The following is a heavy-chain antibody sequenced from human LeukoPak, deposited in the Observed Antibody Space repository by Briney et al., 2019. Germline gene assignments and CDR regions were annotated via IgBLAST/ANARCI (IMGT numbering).Heavy chain of an antibody. Sequence: SETLSLTCAVYGGSFSGYYWWIRQPPGKGLEWIGEINHSGSTNYNPSLKSRVSISVHTSMNQFSLKLRSVTAADTAVYYCARPVPSRLGWFDPWGQGTLVTVSS. CDR2: INHSGST. D-gene: IGHD1-1*01. CDR1: GGSFSGYY. CDR3: ARPVPSRLGWFDP. J-gene: IGHJ5*02. V-gene: IGHV4-34*01.